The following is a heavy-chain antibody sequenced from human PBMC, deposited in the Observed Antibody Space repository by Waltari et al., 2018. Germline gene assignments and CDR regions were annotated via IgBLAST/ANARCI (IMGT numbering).Heavy chain of an antibody. CDR2: IKQEESEK. J-gene: IGHJ5*02. Sequence: EVQLVESGGGLVQPGGSLRLSCAASGFSISGYWMSWVRQAPGKGLEWVANIKQEESEKNYVDSVKGRLTISRDNAKSSLYLKMSSLRAEDTAVYYCARGRITIGPWGQGTLVTVSS. V-gene: IGHV3-7*03. D-gene: IGHD3-10*01. CDR3: ARGRITIGP. CDR1: GFSISGYW.